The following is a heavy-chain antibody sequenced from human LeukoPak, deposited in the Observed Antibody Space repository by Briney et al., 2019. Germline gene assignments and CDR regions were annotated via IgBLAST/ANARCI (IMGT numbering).Heavy chain of an antibody. Sequence: PGESLRLSCAASGFTFSNYWMHWVRQAPGEGLVWVSRISTDGSSTTYADSVKGRFTISRDNAKNTLYLQMNSLRAEDTAIYYCGRGFALVPAGIPDYWGQGILVTVSS. CDR2: ISTDGSST. CDR3: GRGFALVPAGIPDY. J-gene: IGHJ4*02. CDR1: GFTFSNYW. D-gene: IGHD2-2*01. V-gene: IGHV3-74*01.